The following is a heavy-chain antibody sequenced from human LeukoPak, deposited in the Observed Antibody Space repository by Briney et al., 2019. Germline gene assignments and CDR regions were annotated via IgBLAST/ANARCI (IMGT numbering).Heavy chain of an antibody. D-gene: IGHD3-3*02. CDR1: GYTFTSYD. V-gene: IGHV1-8*01. Sequence: ASVTVSCKASGYTFTSYDINWVRQAPGQGLEWMGWMNPNSGNRGYAQKFQGRVTMTRNTSISTAYMELSSLRSEDTAVYYCARARDHHFDYYYYGMDVWGQGTTVTVSS. J-gene: IGHJ6*02. CDR2: MNPNSGNR. CDR3: ARARDHHFDYYYYGMDV.